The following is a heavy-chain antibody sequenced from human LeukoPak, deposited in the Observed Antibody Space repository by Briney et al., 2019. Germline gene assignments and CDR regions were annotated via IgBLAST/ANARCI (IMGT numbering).Heavy chain of an antibody. J-gene: IGHJ4*02. V-gene: IGHV4-34*01. D-gene: IGHD6-13*01. Sequence: SETLSLTCAVYGGSFSGYYWSWIRQPPGKGLEWIGEINHSGSTNYNPSLKSRVTISVDTSKNQFSLKLSSVTAADTAVYYCARVGAAAGKTDYWGQGTLVTVSS. CDR3: ARVGAAAGKTDY. CDR1: GGSFSGYY. CDR2: INHSGST.